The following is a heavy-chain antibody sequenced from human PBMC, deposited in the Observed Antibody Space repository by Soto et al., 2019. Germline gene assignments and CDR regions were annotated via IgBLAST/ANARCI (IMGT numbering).Heavy chain of an antibody. CDR3: AREGDYYGSGSYLPLAY. CDR1: GGSFGGYY. CDR2: INHSGST. J-gene: IGHJ4*02. V-gene: IGHV4-34*01. Sequence: XTLSVPCAVYGGSFGGYYWSCIRQPPGKGLEWIGEINHSGSTNYNPSLKSRVTISVDTSKNQFSLKLSSVTAAENAVYYCAREGDYYGSGSYLPLAYWGQGNLVTVS. D-gene: IGHD3-10*01.